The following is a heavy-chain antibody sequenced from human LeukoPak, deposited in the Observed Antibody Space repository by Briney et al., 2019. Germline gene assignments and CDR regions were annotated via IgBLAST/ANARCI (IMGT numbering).Heavy chain of an antibody. CDR1: GFPFEDYG. CDR3: ARGSIAIYYYDSSGYFGY. CDR2: INWQGGRT. Sequence: GSLRLSCAASGFPFEDYGMSWVRQAPGKGLEWVSGINWQGGRTGYADSVKRRFTIPRDNAKNSLYVQMNSLRAEDTALYYCARGSIAIYYYDSSGYFGYWGQGTLVTVSS. J-gene: IGHJ4*02. V-gene: IGHV3-20*04. D-gene: IGHD3-22*01.